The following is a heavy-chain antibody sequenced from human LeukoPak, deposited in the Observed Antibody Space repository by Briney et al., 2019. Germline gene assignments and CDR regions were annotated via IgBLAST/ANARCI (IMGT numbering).Heavy chain of an antibody. CDR3: AIVGRLTGQDWTPFDF. J-gene: IGHJ4*02. Sequence: ASVKVSCKVSGYTLTELAMHWVRQAPGKGPEWMGGFDPEYGEIIYAQKFQGRVTMTEDTSTDTIYMEVSSLKSDDTAVYYCAIVGRLTGQDWTPFDFWGQGTLVPVSS. V-gene: IGHV1-24*01. CDR2: FDPEYGEI. CDR1: GYTLTELA. D-gene: IGHD1-20*01.